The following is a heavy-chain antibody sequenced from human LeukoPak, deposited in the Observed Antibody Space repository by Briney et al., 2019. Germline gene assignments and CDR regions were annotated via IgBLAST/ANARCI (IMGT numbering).Heavy chain of an antibody. CDR2: LSHDGTN. V-gene: IGHV3-30*03. Sequence: GRSLRLSCAASVFTFSTYRMHWVRQAPGKGLEWVAVLSHDGTNNADSVKGRFTISRDNSKNTLYLQMNSLRAEDTAVYYCASGFLRNWYYLGDYWGQGTLVTVSS. CDR1: VFTFSTYR. CDR3: ASGFLRNWYYLGDY. D-gene: IGHD3-16*01. J-gene: IGHJ4*02.